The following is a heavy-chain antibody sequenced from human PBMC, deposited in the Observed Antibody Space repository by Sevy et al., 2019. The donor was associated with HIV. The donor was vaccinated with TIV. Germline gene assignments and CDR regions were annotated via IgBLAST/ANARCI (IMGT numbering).Heavy chain of an antibody. CDR3: ARGSSGMEDYYYGMDV. CDR1: GFTFSSYG. D-gene: IGHD3-10*01. Sequence: GGSLRLSCAASGFTFSSYGMHWVRQAPGKGLEWVAVIWYDGSNKYYADSVKGRFTISRDNSKNTLYLQMNSLRAEDTAVYYCARGSSGMEDYYYGMDVWGQGTMVTVSS. V-gene: IGHV3-33*01. CDR2: IWYDGSNK. J-gene: IGHJ6*02.